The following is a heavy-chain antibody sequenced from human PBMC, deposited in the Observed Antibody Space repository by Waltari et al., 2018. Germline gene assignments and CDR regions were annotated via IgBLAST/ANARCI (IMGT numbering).Heavy chain of an antibody. D-gene: IGHD3-16*02. CDR2: MNSEGSST. Sequence: EVQLVESGGGLVQPGGSLRLSCAASGFTFSSYWMHWVRQAPGKGLVWVSRMNSEGSSTSYADAVKGRFTISRDNAKNTLYLQMNSLRAEDTALYYCAKDRRELSTCLDYWGQGTLVTVSS. CDR1: GFTFSSYW. J-gene: IGHJ4*02. CDR3: AKDRRELSTCLDY. V-gene: IGHV3-74*01.